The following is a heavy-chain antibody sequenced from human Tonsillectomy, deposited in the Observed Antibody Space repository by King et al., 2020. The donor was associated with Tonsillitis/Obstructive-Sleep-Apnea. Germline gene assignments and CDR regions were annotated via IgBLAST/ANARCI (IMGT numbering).Heavy chain of an antibody. J-gene: IGHJ6*02. D-gene: IGHD2-2*01. CDR3: ARGGDIVVVPGAGYGMDV. Sequence: EQLVQSGAEVKKPGASVKVSCKSSGYTFIGYYMHWVRQAPGQGLEWMGWINPNSGGTNYAQKFQGRVTMTRDTSITTAYMELSRLRSDDTAVYYCARGGDIVVVPGAGYGMDVWGQGTTLTVSS. V-gene: IGHV1-2*02. CDR1: GYTFIGYY. CDR2: INPNSGGT.